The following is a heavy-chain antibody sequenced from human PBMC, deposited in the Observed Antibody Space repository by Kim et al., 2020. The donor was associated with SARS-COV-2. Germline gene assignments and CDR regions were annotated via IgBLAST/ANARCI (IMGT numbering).Heavy chain of an antibody. V-gene: IGHV3-43*01. Sequence: YYTDSVKGRFTISRDNSKNSLYLQMNSLRTEDTALYYCAKDTYGGYFDYWGQGTLVTVSS. J-gene: IGHJ4*02. CDR3: AKDTYGGYFDY. D-gene: IGHD2-21*01.